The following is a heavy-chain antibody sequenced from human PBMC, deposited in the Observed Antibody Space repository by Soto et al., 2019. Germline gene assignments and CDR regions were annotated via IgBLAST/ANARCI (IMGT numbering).Heavy chain of an antibody. CDR2: ISYSGST. V-gene: IGHV4-59*01. CDR3: ARVGRYYDSSGYSVDF. CDR1: GGSISSYY. D-gene: IGHD3-22*01. J-gene: IGHJ4*02. Sequence: SETLSLTCTVSGGSISSYYWSWIRQPPGKGLEWIGYISYSGSTNYNPSLRSRVTISVDTSKNQLSLKLSSVTAADTAVYYCARVGRYYDSSGYSVDFWGQGTLVTVSS.